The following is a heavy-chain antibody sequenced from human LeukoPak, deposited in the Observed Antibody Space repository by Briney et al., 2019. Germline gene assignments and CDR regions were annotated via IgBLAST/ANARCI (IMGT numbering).Heavy chain of an antibody. CDR3: ARLWFGESGWFDP. CDR2: IYYSGST. V-gene: IGHV4-39*01. Sequence: SETLSLTCTVPGGSISSSSYYWGWIRQPPGKGLEWIGSIYYSGSTYYNPSLKSRVTISVDTCKNQFSLKLSSVTAADTAVYYCARLWFGESGWFDPWGQGTLVTVSS. J-gene: IGHJ5*02. D-gene: IGHD3-10*01. CDR1: GGSISSSSYY.